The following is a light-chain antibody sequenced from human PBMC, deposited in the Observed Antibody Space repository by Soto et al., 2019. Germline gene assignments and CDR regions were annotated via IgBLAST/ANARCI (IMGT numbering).Light chain of an antibody. CDR1: QTVTSNY. J-gene: IGKJ1*01. V-gene: IGKV3-20*01. CDR2: GAS. CDR3: QQYAGSPST. Sequence: EIVLTQSPGTLSLSPGERATLSCRASQTVTSNYLAWYQRKPGPAPRLLIYGASSRATDIPDRFSGSGSGTDFTLTITRLEPEDFAVYFCQQYAGSPSTFGQGTKVEIK.